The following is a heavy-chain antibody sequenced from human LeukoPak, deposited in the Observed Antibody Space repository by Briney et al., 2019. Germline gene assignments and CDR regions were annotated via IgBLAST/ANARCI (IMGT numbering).Heavy chain of an antibody. Sequence: KPSETLSLTCTVSGGSISSYYWSWIRQPPGKGLEWIGYIYYSGSTNYNPSLKSRVTISVDTSKNQFSLKLSSVTAADTAVYYCARDRWFGASKWFDPWGQGTLVTVSS. V-gene: IGHV4-59*01. CDR3: ARDRWFGASKWFDP. J-gene: IGHJ5*02. CDR2: IYYSGST. CDR1: GGSISSYY. D-gene: IGHD3-10*01.